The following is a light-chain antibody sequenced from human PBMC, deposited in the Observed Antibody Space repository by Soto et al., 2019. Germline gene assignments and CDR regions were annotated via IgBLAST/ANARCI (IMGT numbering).Light chain of an antibody. J-gene: IGKJ5*01. CDR1: QSISSW. CDR2: KAS. CDR3: QQYNSYPIT. Sequence: DIQITQSPSTLSASVGDRVTITCRARQSISSWLAWYQQKPGKAPKLLIYKASSLESGVPSRFSGSGSGTEFTLTISSLQPDDFATYYCQQYNSYPITFGQGKRLEIK. V-gene: IGKV1-5*03.